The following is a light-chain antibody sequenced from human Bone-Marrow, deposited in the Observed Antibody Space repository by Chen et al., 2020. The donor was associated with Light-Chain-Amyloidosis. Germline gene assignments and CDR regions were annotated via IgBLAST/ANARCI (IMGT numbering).Light chain of an antibody. J-gene: IGLJ1*01. V-gene: IGLV3-21*04. CDR1: SIESRC. CDR3: QVWGSSGDPVYV. CDR2: YCF. Sequence: YVLTQPPSVSVAPGQTARINCGGESIESRCVHWYQQRPGQAPVMVIYYCFDRPSGISERFSGSNAGCTATLTISRVEAGDEAECYCQVWGSSGDPVYVFGTGAKVTVL.